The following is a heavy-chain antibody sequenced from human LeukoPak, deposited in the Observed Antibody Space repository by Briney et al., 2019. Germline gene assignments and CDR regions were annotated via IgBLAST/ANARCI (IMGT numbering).Heavy chain of an antibody. CDR2: ISGSGGST. D-gene: IGHD2-2*01. CDR3: AKGYCSSTSCSRFDP. V-gene: IGHV3-23*01. J-gene: IGHJ5*02. CDR1: GFTFSSYS. Sequence: GSLRLSCAASGFTFSSYSMNWVRQAPGKGLEWVSAISGSGGSTYYADSVKGRFTISRDNSKNTLYLQMNSLRAEDTAVYYCAKGYCSSTSCSRFDPWGQGTLVTVSS.